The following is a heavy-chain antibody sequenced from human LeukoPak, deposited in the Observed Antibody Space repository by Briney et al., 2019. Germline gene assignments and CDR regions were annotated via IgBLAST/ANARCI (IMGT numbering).Heavy chain of an antibody. CDR2: IHHSVST. CDR1: GGSHSGYY. CDR3: ARRDRKALNWFDP. D-gene: IGHD3-22*01. J-gene: IGHJ5*02. Sequence: SETLSLTCAAYGGSHSGYYWSWIRQPPGKGLEWIGEIHHSVSTNSNPSLNSRVTISVDTSKNQFSLKLSSVTSADTAVYYCARRDRKALNWFDPWGQGTLVTVSS. V-gene: IGHV4-34*01.